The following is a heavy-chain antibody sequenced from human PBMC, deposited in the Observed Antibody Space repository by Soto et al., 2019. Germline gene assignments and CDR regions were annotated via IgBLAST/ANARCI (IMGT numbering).Heavy chain of an antibody. Sequence: QVQRQQWGAGLLKPSETLSLTCAVYGGSFSGYYWSWIRQPPGKGLEWIGEINHSGSTNYNPSLKSRVTISVDTSKNQFSLKLSSVTAADTAVYYCARGTSRYYGSGSYAPWGQGTLVTVSS. CDR1: GGSFSGYY. V-gene: IGHV4-34*01. CDR2: INHSGST. D-gene: IGHD3-10*01. J-gene: IGHJ5*02. CDR3: ARGTSRYYGSGSYAP.